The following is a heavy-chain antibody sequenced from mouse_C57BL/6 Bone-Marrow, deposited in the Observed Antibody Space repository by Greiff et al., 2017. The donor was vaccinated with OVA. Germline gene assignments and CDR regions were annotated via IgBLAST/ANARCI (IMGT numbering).Heavy chain of an antibody. CDR1: GYTFTDYN. D-gene: IGHD4-1*01. CDR3: ARVPWERYFDV. Sequence: QLQQSGPELVKPGASVKMSCKASGYTFTDYNMHWVKQSHGKSLEWIGYINPNNGGTSYNQKFKGKATLTVNKSSSTAYMELRSLTSVDSAVYYCARVPWERYFDVWGTGTTVTVSS. CDR2: INPNNGGT. V-gene: IGHV1-22*01. J-gene: IGHJ1*03.